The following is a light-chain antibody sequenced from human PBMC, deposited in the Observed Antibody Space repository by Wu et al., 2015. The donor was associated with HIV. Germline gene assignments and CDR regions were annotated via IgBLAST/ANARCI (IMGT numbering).Light chain of an antibody. CDR3: QQYNNWPPMYT. CDR1: QSISSN. V-gene: IGKV3-15*01. CDR2: GAS. J-gene: IGKJ2*01. Sequence: EIVMTQSPVILSVSPGERATLSCRASQSISSNLAWYQQKRGQAPRLLIYGASTRATGIPARFSGSGSGTEFTLTISSMQSEDFAVYYCQQYNNWPPMYTFGQGTKLEIK.